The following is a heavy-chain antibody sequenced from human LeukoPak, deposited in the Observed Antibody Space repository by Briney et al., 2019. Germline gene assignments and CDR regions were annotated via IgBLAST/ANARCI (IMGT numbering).Heavy chain of an antibody. CDR2: TYYRSKWYN. J-gene: IGHJ4*02. Sequence: SQTLSLTCAISGDSVSGNNTAYNWIRQSPSRGLEWLGRTYYRSKWYNDYAVSVKSRITINPDTSKNQFSLQLNSVTPEDAAVYFCARDPVGGSTIFDSWGQGTLVTVSS. D-gene: IGHD1-26*01. CDR1: GDSVSGNNTA. CDR3: ARDPVGGSTIFDS. V-gene: IGHV6-1*01.